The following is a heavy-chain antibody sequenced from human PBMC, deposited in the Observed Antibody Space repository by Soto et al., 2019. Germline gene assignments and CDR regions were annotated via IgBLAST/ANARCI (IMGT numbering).Heavy chain of an antibody. J-gene: IGHJ5*02. CDR3: VREVIAVLGSIWYFDP. V-gene: IGHV3-74*01. CDR2: INSDGTSI. D-gene: IGHD6-19*01. CDR1: GFTFSNGW. Sequence: EVQLVESGGGLVQPGGSLRLSCAASGFTFSNGWMHWVRQTPGKGLVWVSRINSDGTSIQYADSVKGRFTISRDNAENTLYLQMKSLRDENTGVYYCVREVIAVLGSIWYFDPWGQGTLVTVSS.